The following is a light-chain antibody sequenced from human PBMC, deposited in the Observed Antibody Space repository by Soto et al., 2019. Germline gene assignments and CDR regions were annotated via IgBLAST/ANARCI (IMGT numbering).Light chain of an antibody. Sequence: QSVLTQPASVSGSPGQSITISCTGTSSDVGNYKYVSWYQQHPGKAPKLMIYEVSNRPSGVSNRFSGSKSGNTASLTISGLQDDEETDSSCFSYNSRGTYDFGTGTKVTV. CDR1: SSDVGNYKY. CDR3: FSYNSRGTYD. J-gene: IGLJ1*01. CDR2: EVS. V-gene: IGLV2-14*01.